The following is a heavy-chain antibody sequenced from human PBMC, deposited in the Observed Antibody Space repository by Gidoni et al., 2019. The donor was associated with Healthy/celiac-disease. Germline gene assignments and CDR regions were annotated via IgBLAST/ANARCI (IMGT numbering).Heavy chain of an antibody. D-gene: IGHD5-12*01. CDR1: GYTFTGYY. V-gene: IGHV1-2*02. Sequence: QVQLVQSGGEVKTPGASVKLSCKASGYTFTGYYMHWVRQAPGQGLEWMGWINPNSGGTNYAQKFQGRVTMTRDTSISTAYMELSRLRSDDTAVYYGAREGLGFIVATIFGYWGQGTLVTVSS. CDR3: AREGLGFIVATIFGY. J-gene: IGHJ4*02. CDR2: INPNSGGT.